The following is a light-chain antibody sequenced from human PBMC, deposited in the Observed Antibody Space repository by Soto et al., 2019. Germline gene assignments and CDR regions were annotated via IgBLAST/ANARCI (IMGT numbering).Light chain of an antibody. CDR2: DAS. CDR1: QTVSSY. Sequence: EIVLTQSPVTLSLSPGERATLSCRASQTVSSYLAWYQQKPGQAPRLLIYDASNRATGIPARFSGSRSGTDFTLTISSLEPEDFAVYYCQQRSNWPRYTFGQGTELEIK. J-gene: IGKJ2*01. CDR3: QQRSNWPRYT. V-gene: IGKV3-11*01.